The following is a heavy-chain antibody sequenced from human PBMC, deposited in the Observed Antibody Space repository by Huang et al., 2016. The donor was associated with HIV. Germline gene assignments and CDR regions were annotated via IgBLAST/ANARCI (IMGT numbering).Heavy chain of an antibody. J-gene: IGHJ4*02. V-gene: IGHV3-74*01. CDR3: ARDPRIQSWLNFFDY. Sequence: EVQLVESGGGLVQPGGSLSLSCAASGFSISRYWMQGVRQAPGKGLVLVSRSNSDGSSTSYADSGKGRFTIARDNAKNTLYLQMNSLRAEDTAVYYCARDPRIQSWLNFFDYWGQGTLVSVSS. CDR1: GFSISRYW. CDR2: SNSDGSST. D-gene: IGHD3-22*01.